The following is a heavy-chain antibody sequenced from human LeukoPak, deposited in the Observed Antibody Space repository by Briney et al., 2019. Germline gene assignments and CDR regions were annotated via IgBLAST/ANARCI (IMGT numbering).Heavy chain of an antibody. J-gene: IGHJ4*02. D-gene: IGHD6-13*01. V-gene: IGHV1-8*01. Sequence: GASVKVSCKASGYTLTSYDINWVRQATGQGLEWMGWMNPNSGNTGYAQKFQGRVTMTRNTSISTAYMELSSLRSEDTAVYYCARYTFSSSWYRYWVTRYFDYWGQGTLVTVSS. CDR2: MNPNSGNT. CDR1: GYTLTSYD. CDR3: ARYTFSSSWYRYWVTRYFDY.